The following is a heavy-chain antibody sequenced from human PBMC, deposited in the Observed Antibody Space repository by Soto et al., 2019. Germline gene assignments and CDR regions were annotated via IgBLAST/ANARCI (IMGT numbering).Heavy chain of an antibody. J-gene: IGHJ4*02. D-gene: IGHD2-2*01. CDR2: IYYSGST. CDR1: GGSISSGGYY. CDR3: ARVSGFYQPLLYFDY. V-gene: IGHV4-31*03. Sequence: KTSETLSLTCTVSGGSISSGGYYWSWIRQHPGKGLEWIGYIYYSGSTYYNPSLKSRVTISVDTSKNQFSLKLSSVTAADTAVYYCARVSGFYQPLLYFDYWGQGTLVTVSS.